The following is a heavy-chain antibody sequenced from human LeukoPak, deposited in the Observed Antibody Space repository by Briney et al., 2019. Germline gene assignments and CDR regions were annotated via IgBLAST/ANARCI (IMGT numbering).Heavy chain of an antibody. CDR3: ARERELLWFGELNDY. CDR1: GYTFTSYG. Sequence: ASVKASCKASGYTFTSYGISWVRQAPGQGLEWMGWISAYNGNTNYAQKLQGRVTMTTDTSTSTAYMELRSLRSDDTAVYYCARERELLWFGELNDYWGQGTLVTVSS. CDR2: ISAYNGNT. V-gene: IGHV1-18*01. D-gene: IGHD3-10*01. J-gene: IGHJ4*02.